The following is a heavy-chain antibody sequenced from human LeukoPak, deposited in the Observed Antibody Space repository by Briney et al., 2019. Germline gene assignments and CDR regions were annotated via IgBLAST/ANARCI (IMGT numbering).Heavy chain of an antibody. D-gene: IGHD5-24*01. CDR1: GGSISSSSYY. Sequence: SETLSLTCTVSGGSISSSSYYWGWIRQPPGKGLEWIGSIYYSGSTYYNPSLKSRVTISVDTSKNQFSLKLSSVTAADTAVYYCARAFRRGGYLHWGQGTLVTVSS. CDR2: IYYSGST. J-gene: IGHJ1*01. V-gene: IGHV4-39*01. CDR3: ARAFRRGGYLH.